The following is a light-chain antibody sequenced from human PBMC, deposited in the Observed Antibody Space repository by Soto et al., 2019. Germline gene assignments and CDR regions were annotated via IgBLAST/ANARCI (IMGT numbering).Light chain of an antibody. J-gene: IGKJ1*01. V-gene: IGKV1-5*03. CDR3: QQYKSYFRT. CDR1: QSVSNW. Sequence: DIQMTQSPSSLSASVGDRVTITCRASQSVSNWLAWYQQKPGKAPKLLIYQASSLQSGVPSRFSGSGSETEFTLTISSLLPDDFATYFCQQYKSYFRTFGQGTKVDIK. CDR2: QAS.